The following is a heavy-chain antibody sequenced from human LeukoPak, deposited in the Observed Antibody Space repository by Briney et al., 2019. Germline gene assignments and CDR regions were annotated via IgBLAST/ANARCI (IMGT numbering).Heavy chain of an antibody. J-gene: IGHJ4*02. CDR3: ARDVDILTGFDC. D-gene: IGHD3-9*01. CDR2: INHSGST. V-gene: IGHV4-34*01. Sequence: SETLSLTCAVYGGSFSGYYWSWIRQPPGKGLEWIGEINHSGSTNYNPSLKSRVTISVDTSKNQFSLKLSSVTAADTAVYCCARDVDILTGFDCWGQGTLVTVSS. CDR1: GGSFSGYY.